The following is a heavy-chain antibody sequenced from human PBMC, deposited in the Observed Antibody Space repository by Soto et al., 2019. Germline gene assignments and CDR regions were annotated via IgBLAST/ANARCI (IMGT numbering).Heavy chain of an antibody. V-gene: IGHV3-23*01. CDR2: ISGSGGST. J-gene: IGHJ6*02. CDR1: GFTFSSYA. Sequence: EVQLLESGGGLVQPGGSLRLSCAASGFTFSSYAMSWVRQAPGKGLEWVSAISGSGGSTYYADSVKGRFTIYRDNSKNTLYLQMNSLRAEDTAVYYCAKDSKGYSYVTMWGYYYYGMDVWGQGTTVTVSS. CDR3: AKDSKGYSYVTMWGYYYYGMDV. D-gene: IGHD5-18*01.